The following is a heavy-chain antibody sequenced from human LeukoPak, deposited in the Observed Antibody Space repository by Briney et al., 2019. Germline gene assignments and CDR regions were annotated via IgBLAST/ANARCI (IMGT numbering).Heavy chain of an antibody. Sequence: AGSLTLSCAASGFTFSSYTWNWLRRPPGKGLEWVGFMTEGGDYIYYPDSVRGRCTISRDNAKNSLHLQMNSLRVDDTAVYFCVTEGYCRGGSCSSDAFVIWGQGRMVIVCS. J-gene: IGHJ3*02. D-gene: IGHD2-15*01. CDR2: MTEGGDYI. CDR3: VTEGYCRGGSCSSDAFVI. V-gene: IGHV3-21*01. CDR1: GFTFSSYT.